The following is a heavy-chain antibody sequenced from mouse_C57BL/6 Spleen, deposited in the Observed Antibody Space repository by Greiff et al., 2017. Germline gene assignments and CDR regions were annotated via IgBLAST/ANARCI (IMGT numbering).Heavy chain of an antibody. Sequence: VQLQQSGPELVKPGASVKISCKASGYTFTDYYINWVKQRPGQGLEWIGWLYPGSGNTKYNGKFKGKATLTVDTSSSTAYMQLSSLTSEDSAVYFCARKVSGAMDYWGQGTSVTVSS. CDR2: LYPGSGNT. CDR3: ARKVSGAMDY. V-gene: IGHV1-84*01. CDR1: GYTFTDYY. J-gene: IGHJ4*01. D-gene: IGHD1-3*01.